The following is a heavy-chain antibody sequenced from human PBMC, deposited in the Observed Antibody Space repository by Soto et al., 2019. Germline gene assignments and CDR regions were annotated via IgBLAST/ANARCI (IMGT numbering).Heavy chain of an antibody. CDR2: INHVATT. CDR3: ARHYYDSTGYYRSPLGD. Sequence: VPLQQWGAGLLKPSETLSLTCEVSGGSFGGYYWSWIRQPPGKGLEWIGEINHVATTNYNPSLKSRVTISLDMSKNQFSLKLTSVTAADTAVYYCARHYYDSTGYYRSPLGDWGQGTLVTVSS. V-gene: IGHV4-34*01. J-gene: IGHJ4*02. CDR1: GGSFGGYY. D-gene: IGHD3-22*01.